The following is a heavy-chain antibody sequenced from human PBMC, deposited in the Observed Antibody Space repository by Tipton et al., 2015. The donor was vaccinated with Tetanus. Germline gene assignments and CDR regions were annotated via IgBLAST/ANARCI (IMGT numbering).Heavy chain of an antibody. V-gene: IGHV3-21*01. CDR2: ISSTSSYI. D-gene: IGHD6-25*01. CDR3: ASGSTLDY. J-gene: IGHJ4*02. CDR1: GFAFSNYR. Sequence: SLRLSCAVSGFAFSNYRMNWVRQAPGKGLEWLSSISSTSSYIFYSNSVKGRFTISRDNAKNSLYLQMNGLKADDTALYFCASGSTLDYWGLGTLVTVSS.